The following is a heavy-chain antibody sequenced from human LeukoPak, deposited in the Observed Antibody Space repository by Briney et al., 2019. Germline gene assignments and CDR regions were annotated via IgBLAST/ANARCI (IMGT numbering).Heavy chain of an antibody. CDR2: IYYSGST. V-gene: IGHV4-39*07. J-gene: IGHJ4*02. Sequence: SETLSLTCTVSGGSISSSSYYWGWIRQPPGKGLEWIGSIYYSGSTYYNPSLKSRVTISVDTSKNQVSLKLSSVTAADTAVYYCARDLSGIDYWGQGTLVTVSS. CDR1: GGSISSSSYY. CDR3: ARDLSGIDY.